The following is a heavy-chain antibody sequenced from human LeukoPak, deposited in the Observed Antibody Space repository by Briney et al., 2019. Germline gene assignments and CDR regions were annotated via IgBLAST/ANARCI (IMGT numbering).Heavy chain of an antibody. CDR3: ARDNWYFDL. CDR2: IYISGST. J-gene: IGHJ2*01. Sequence: SETLSLTCTVPGVSISSSNSYWGWIRQPPGKGLEWIGSIYISGSTNYNPSLKSRVTISVDTSKNQFSLNLTSVTAADTAVYYCARDNWYFDLWGRGTLVTVSS. V-gene: IGHV4-39*07. CDR1: GVSISSSNSY.